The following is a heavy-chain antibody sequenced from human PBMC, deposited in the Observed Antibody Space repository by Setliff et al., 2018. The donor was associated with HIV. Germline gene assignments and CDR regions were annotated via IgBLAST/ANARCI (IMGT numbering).Heavy chain of an antibody. D-gene: IGHD5-18*01. Sequence: PSETLSLTCTVSGGSISSNNYFWGWIRQPPEKGLEWIGSIYYSGSTYYNPSLKSRVTISIDTSRNQFSLKLTSVTAADTAMYYCARRRTAFDPWGQGTLVTVSS. V-gene: IGHV4-39*01. CDR2: IYYSGST. CDR1: GGSISSNNYF. J-gene: IGHJ5*02. CDR3: ARRRTAFDP.